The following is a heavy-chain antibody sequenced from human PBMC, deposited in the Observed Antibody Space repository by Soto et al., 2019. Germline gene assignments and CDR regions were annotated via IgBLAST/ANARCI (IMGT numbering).Heavy chain of an antibody. CDR3: ASGIQLWLRRINNGYSG. V-gene: IGHV1-69*12. J-gene: IGHJ4*02. D-gene: IGHD5-18*01. Sequence: QVQLVQSGAEVKKPESSVKVSCKAPGGTFSTYAISWVRQAPGQGLEWMGGIIPMFGTANYAQRVQDRVTITADESTNAVYMELSSVRSEDTAVYFCASGIQLWLRRINNGYSGWGQGTLVTVSS. CDR2: IIPMFGTA. CDR1: GGTFSTYA.